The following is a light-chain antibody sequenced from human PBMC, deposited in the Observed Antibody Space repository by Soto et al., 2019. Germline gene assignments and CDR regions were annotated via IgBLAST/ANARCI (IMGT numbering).Light chain of an antibody. CDR3: QQLNSYPPT. Sequence: DIQFTQSPSSLSASVRDRVTITCRASQGISSYLAWYQQTXGKAPKXXSYAASTLQSGVPSRFRGSGSGTDFTLTISSLKPEDFATYYCQQLNSYPPTFGQGTRLEIK. J-gene: IGKJ5*01. CDR1: QGISSY. V-gene: IGKV1-9*01. CDR2: AAS.